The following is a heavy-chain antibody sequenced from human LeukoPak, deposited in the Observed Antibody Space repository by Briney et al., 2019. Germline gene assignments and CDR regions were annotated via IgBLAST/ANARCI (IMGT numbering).Heavy chain of an antibody. CDR3: TRENYVPDS. J-gene: IGHJ4*02. D-gene: IGHD3-10*02. CDR2: ISNGGYAT. Sequence: PGGSLRLSCVASGFTFTDFFMSWVRQAPGKGLEWVASISNGGYATYYTDSVRGRFTISRDDAKNSLFLHMNGLGADDTAVYYCTRENYVPDSWGQGNLVTVSS. V-gene: IGHV3-7*03. CDR1: GFTFTDFF.